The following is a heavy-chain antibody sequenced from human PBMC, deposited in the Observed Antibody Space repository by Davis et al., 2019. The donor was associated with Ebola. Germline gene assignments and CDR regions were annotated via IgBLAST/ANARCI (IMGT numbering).Heavy chain of an antibody. D-gene: IGHD2-2*03. CDR3: TTVGLMDIVVVPAASALDY. J-gene: IGHJ4*02. V-gene: IGHV3-49*03. Sequence: GGSLRLSCTASGFTFGDYAMSWFRQAPGKGLEWVGFIRSKAYGGTTEYAASVKGRFTISRDDSKSIAYLQMNSLKTEDTAVYYCTTVGLMDIVVVPAASALDYWGQGTLVTVSS. CDR1: GFTFGDYA. CDR2: IRSKAYGGTT.